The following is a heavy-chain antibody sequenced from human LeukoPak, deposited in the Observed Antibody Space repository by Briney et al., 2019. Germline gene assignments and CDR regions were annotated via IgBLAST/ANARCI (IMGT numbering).Heavy chain of an antibody. D-gene: IGHD6-19*01. V-gene: IGHV3-30*04. CDR3: ARDGRSGWYIVYYMDV. Sequence: GGSLRLSCAASGFTLSSYAMHWVRQAPGKGLEWVAVISYDGSNKYYADSVKGRFTISRDNSKNTLYLQMNSLRAEDTAVYYCARDGRSGWYIVYYMDVWGKGTTVTVSS. CDR1: GFTLSSYA. CDR2: ISYDGSNK. J-gene: IGHJ6*03.